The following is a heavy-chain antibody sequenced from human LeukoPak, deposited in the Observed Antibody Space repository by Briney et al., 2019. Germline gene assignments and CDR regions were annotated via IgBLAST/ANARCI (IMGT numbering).Heavy chain of an antibody. J-gene: IGHJ4*02. D-gene: IGHD2-8*01. CDR3: VTDSMGHKYGTLDY. CDR1: GFTFEDYA. CDR2: ISWNSVTI. V-gene: IGHV3-9*01. Sequence: PGGSLRLSCAASGFTFEDYAMHWVRHPPGKGLEWVSGISWNSVTIGYEASAKGRFTISRDNAKKSLFLQMNSLRGDDTAVYYCVTDSMGHKYGTLDYWGQGTLVTVSS.